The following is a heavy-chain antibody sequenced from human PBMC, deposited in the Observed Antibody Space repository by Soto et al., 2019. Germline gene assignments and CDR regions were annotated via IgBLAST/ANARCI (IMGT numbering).Heavy chain of an antibody. Sequence: QVQLVQSGAEVKKPVSSVKVSCKASGGTFNTDNSKWVRQAPGQGLEWMGGILPIFGTTNYAQRFQGRDTITAEDSTGTAYMELSSLISEDTAVYYCARDETGDSYYYYCGMDVWGQGTPVTVTS. CDR1: GGTFNTDN. CDR3: ARDETGDSYYYYCGMDV. V-gene: IGHV1-69*01. D-gene: IGHD2-21*02. CDR2: ILPIFGTT. J-gene: IGHJ6*02.